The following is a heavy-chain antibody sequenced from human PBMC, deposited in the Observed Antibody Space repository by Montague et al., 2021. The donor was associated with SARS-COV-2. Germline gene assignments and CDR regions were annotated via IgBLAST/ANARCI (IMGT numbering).Heavy chain of an antibody. V-gene: IGHV4-34*01. CDR2: INHRGST. CDR1: AGSFSDYY. D-gene: IGHD3-22*01. J-gene: IGHJ4*02. CDR3: ARGRQHINMVVVVVTGGKYYCDY. Sequence: SETLSLTCAVYAGSFSDYYWTWIRQSPGKGLEWIGEINHRGSTNYNPSLKRRITISVDTYKNQFSLKMTFVTAADTAAYFCARGRQHINMVVVVVTGGKYYCDYWGQGTLVAVSS.